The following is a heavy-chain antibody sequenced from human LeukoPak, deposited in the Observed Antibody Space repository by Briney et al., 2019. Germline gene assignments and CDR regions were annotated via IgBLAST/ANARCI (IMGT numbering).Heavy chain of an antibody. D-gene: IGHD1-26*01. CDR1: GFTFSSYG. J-gene: IGHJ3*02. CDR2: IRYDGSNK. V-gene: IGHV3-30*02. CDR3: ARGRWELLHDAFDI. Sequence: GGSLRLSCAASGFTFSSYGMHWVRQAPGKGLEWVAFIRYDGSNKYYADSVKGRFTISRDNSKNTLYLQMNSLRAEDTAVYYCARGRWELLHDAFDIWGQGTMVTVSS.